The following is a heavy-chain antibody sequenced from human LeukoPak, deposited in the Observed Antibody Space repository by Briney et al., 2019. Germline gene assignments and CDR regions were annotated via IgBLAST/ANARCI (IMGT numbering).Heavy chain of an antibody. CDR3: ASIFY. V-gene: IGHV3-66*01. CDR1: GFTFSSYA. J-gene: IGHJ4*02. CDR2: IYSGGTT. Sequence: GRSLRLSCAASGFTFSSYAMHWVRQAPGKGLEWVSVIYSGGTTYYADSVKGRFTISRDNSKNTLYLQMHGLRAEDTAVYYCASIFYWGQGTLVTVSS.